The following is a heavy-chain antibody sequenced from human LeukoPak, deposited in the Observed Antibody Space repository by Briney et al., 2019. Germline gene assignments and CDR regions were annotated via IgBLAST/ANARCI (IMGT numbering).Heavy chain of an antibody. Sequence: GESLQISCKGSGYSINNYWIGWVRQMPGKGLEWMGIIYPGDSDTRYSPSFQGQVTISADKSISTAYLQWSSLKASDTAMYYCARHGIQLWAFDYWGQGTLVTVSS. V-gene: IGHV5-51*01. CDR2: IYPGDSDT. J-gene: IGHJ4*02. CDR3: ARHGIQLWAFDY. CDR1: GYSINNYW. D-gene: IGHD5-18*01.